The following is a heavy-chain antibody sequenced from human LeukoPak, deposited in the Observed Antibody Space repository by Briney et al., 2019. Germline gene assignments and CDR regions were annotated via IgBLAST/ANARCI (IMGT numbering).Heavy chain of an antibody. V-gene: IGHV3-30*02. Sequence: GGSLRLSCAASGFTFSTYGMHWVRQAPGKGLEWVAFVRYDGSNKYYADSVKGRFTISRDNSKSTLYLQMNSLRAEDTAVYYCAKDFRYFRAVAGMEIDYWGQGTLVTVSS. CDR2: VRYDGSNK. CDR3: AKDFRYFRAVAGMEIDY. CDR1: GFTFSTYG. D-gene: IGHD6-13*01. J-gene: IGHJ4*02.